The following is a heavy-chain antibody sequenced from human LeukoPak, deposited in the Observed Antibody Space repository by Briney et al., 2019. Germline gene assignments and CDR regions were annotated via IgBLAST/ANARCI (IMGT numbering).Heavy chain of an antibody. CDR3: ARGPWRSGFDY. Sequence: SETLSLTCTVSGDSLSSYYWSWIRQPAGKGLAWIGRIYSIGSTDYNPSLKSRVTMSVDTSKNQFSLKLSSVSAADTAVYYCARGPWRSGFDYWGQGTLVTVSS. CDR2: IYSIGST. D-gene: IGHD3-3*01. J-gene: IGHJ4*02. CDR1: GDSLSSYY. V-gene: IGHV4-4*07.